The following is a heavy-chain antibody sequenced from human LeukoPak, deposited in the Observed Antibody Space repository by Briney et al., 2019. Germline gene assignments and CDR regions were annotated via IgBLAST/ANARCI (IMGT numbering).Heavy chain of an antibody. CDR3: ARVMDEGVATIFVYFDY. CDR2: INHSGST. J-gene: IGHJ4*02. Sequence: SETLSLTCAVYGGSFSVYYWSWIRQPPGKGLEWIGEINHSGSTNYNPSLKSRVTISVDTSKNQFSLKLSSVTAADTAVYYCARVMDEGVATIFVYFDYWGQGTLVTVSS. V-gene: IGHV4-34*01. D-gene: IGHD5-12*01. CDR1: GGSFSVYY.